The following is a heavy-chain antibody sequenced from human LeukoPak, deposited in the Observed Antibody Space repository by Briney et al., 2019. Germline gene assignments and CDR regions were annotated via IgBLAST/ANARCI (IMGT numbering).Heavy chain of an antibody. V-gene: IGHV3-48*03. CDR2: ISSSGSTI. CDR3: ARDYFDSSGYYYPDAFDI. J-gene: IGHJ3*02. Sequence: GGSLRLSCAVSGFTFSSYEMNWVRQAPGKGLEWVSYISSSGSTIYYADSVKGRFTISRDNAKNSLYLQMNSLRAEDTAVYYCARDYFDSSGYYYPDAFDIWGQGTMVTVS. D-gene: IGHD3-22*01. CDR1: GFTFSSYE.